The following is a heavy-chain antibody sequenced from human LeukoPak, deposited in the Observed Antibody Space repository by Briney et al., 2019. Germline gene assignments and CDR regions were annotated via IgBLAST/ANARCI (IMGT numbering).Heavy chain of an antibody. CDR2: IIAIFGIA. V-gene: IGHV1-69*01. Sequence: ASVKVSCKASVGTFSSYAICWVRQAPGQGLEWMGGIIAIFGIANYAQTFQGRVTITADESTSTAYMELSSLRSEDTAVYYCAIYYYDSSGSRMIPFDYWGQGTLVTVSS. CDR1: VGTFSSYA. CDR3: AIYYYDSSGSRMIPFDY. J-gene: IGHJ4*02. D-gene: IGHD3-22*01.